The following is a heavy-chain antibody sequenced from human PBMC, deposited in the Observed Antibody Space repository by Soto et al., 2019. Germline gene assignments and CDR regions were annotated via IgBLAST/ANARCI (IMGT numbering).Heavy chain of an antibody. D-gene: IGHD2-8*02. CDR2: INHSGST. Sequence: QVQLQQWGAGLLKPSETLSLTCAVYGGSFSGYYWTWIRQPPGTGLEWIGEINHSGSTNYIPSRKSRVSISVDTSKNQFSLKLTSVTAADTAVYYCARDKITGLFDYWGQGTLVTVSS. CDR1: GGSFSGYY. J-gene: IGHJ4*02. CDR3: ARDKITGLFDY. V-gene: IGHV4-34*01.